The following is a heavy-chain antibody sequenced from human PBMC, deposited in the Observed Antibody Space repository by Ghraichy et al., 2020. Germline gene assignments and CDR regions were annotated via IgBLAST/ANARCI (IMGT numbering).Heavy chain of an antibody. CDR2: IYYSGST. V-gene: IGHV4-39*07. Sequence: AETLSLTCTVSGGSISSSSYYWGWIRQPPGKGLEWIGIIYYSGSTYYNPSLKSRVTISVDTSKNQFSLRLSSVTAADTAVYYCARARGRNDAFDIWGQGTMVTVSS. CDR3: ARARGRNDAFDI. CDR1: GGSISSSSYY. D-gene: IGHD3-10*01. J-gene: IGHJ3*02.